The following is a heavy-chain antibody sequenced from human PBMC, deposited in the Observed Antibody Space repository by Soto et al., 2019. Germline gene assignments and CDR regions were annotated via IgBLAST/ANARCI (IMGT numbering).Heavy chain of an antibody. J-gene: IGHJ4*02. V-gene: IGHV3-23*01. CDR2: ISGSGGST. Sequence: GGSLRLSCAASGFTFSSYAMSWVRQAPGKGLEWVSAISGSGGSTYYADSVKGRFTISRDNSKNTLYLQMNSLRAEDTAVYYYAKDQVPDNWNDVFDYWGQGTLVTVSS. CDR1: GFTFSSYA. CDR3: AKDQVPDNWNDVFDY. D-gene: IGHD1-20*01.